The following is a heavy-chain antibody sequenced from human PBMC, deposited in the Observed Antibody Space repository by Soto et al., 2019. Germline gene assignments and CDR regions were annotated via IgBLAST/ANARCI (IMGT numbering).Heavy chain of an antibody. D-gene: IGHD3-10*01. CDR1: GFTVSSNY. J-gene: IGHJ6*02. CDR2: IYSGGST. V-gene: IGHV3-53*02. Sequence: EVQLVETGGGLIQPGGSLRLSCAASGFTVSSNYMSWVRQAPGKGLEWVSGIYSGGSTYYADSVKGRFTISRNNSKNTLYLQMNSLRAEDTAVYYCARDRGVSPPNYYYYGMDVWGQGTTVTVSS. CDR3: ARDRGVSPPNYYYYGMDV.